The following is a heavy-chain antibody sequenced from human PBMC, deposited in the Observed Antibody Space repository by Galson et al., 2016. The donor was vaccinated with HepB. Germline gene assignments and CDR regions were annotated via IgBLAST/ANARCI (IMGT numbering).Heavy chain of an antibody. CDR3: AHSAVTTSPRYNGLDV. J-gene: IGHJ6*02. V-gene: IGHV2-5*02. D-gene: IGHD4-17*01. CDR1: GFSLSTNEVG. Sequence: PALVKPTQTLTLTCTFSGFSLSTNEVGVSWIRQPPGKALEWLALIYWDDDRRYSPSLKSRLTVTKDPSKNQVVLAMTNMDPVDTATYYCAHSAVTTSPRYNGLDVWGQGTTVTVSS. CDR2: IYWDDDR.